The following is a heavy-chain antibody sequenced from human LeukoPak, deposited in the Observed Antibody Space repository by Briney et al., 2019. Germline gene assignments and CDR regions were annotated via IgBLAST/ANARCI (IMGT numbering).Heavy chain of an antibody. J-gene: IGHJ3*02. D-gene: IGHD6-19*01. V-gene: IGHV3-23*01. Sequence: GGSRRLSCVASAFTFNNYWMHWVRQAPGKGLEWVSAISGSGGSTYYADSVKGRFTISRDNSKNTLYLQMNSLRAEDTAVYYCAKDGLALAVAGTGAFDIWGQGTMVTVSS. CDR2: ISGSGGST. CDR1: AFTFNNYW. CDR3: AKDGLALAVAGTGAFDI.